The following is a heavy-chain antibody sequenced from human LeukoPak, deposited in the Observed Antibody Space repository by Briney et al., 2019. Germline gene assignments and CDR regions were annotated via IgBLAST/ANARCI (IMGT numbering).Heavy chain of an antibody. Sequence: GGSLRLSCAPSGFTFSSCAMSWVRKAPGKGLEWVSAISGSGGSTYYADSVKGRFTISRNNSKNTLYLQMNSLRAEDTAVYYCALYGDRSYFDYWGQGTLVTVSS. V-gene: IGHV3-23*01. D-gene: IGHD4-17*01. CDR2: ISGSGGST. CDR1: GFTFSSCA. CDR3: ALYGDRSYFDY. J-gene: IGHJ4*02.